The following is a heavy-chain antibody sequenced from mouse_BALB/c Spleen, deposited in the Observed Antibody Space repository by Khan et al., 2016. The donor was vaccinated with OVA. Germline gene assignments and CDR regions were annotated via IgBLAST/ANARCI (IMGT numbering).Heavy chain of an antibody. CDR2: IGSGGST. V-gene: IGHV5-6-5*01. CDR3: ARVNGSTGVDN. J-gene: IGHJ2*01. CDR1: GFTFSRHP. Sequence: EVALVESGGGLVKPGGSLKCSCAASGFTFSRHPMSWVRQTPEKRLEWVASIGSGGSTYYPDSVKGRFTISRDNARNILYLQMSSLRSDDSAIYYCARVNGSTGVDNWGQGTTLTVSS. D-gene: IGHD1-1*01.